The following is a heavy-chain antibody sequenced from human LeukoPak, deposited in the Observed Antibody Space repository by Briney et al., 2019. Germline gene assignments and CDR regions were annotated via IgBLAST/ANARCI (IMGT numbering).Heavy chain of an antibody. D-gene: IGHD4-17*01. CDR3: ARDSGSGYYGDSLDYYYYGMDV. CDR2: IIPIFGKA. CDR1: GGTFNSYA. J-gene: IGHJ6*02. V-gene: IGHV1-69*13. Sequence: SVKVSCKASGGTFNSYAISWVRQAPGQGLEWMGGIIPIFGKANYAQKFQGRVTITADESKSTAYMELSSLRSEDTAVYYCARDSGSGYYGDSLDYYYYGMDVWGQGTTVTVSS.